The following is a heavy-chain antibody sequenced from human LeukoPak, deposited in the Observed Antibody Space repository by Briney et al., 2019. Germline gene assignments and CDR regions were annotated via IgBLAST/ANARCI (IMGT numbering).Heavy chain of an antibody. J-gene: IGHJ3*02. CDR2: IYSDGST. D-gene: IGHD2-8*02. Sequence: PGGSLRLSCAASGLTVSSNYMSWVRQAPGKGLEWVSIIYSDGSTYYEDSVKGRFTISRDNSKNTLYLQMNSLRAEDTAVYYCSRPHCHDTGGDAFDIWGQGTLVTVSS. CDR3: SRPHCHDTGGDAFDI. V-gene: IGHV3-53*01. CDR1: GLTVSSNY.